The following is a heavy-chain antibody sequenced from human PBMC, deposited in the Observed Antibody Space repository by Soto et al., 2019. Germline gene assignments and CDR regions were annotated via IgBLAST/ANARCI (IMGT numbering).Heavy chain of an antibody. J-gene: IGHJ6*02. D-gene: IGHD3-10*01. CDR1: GFTVSSNY. CDR2: IYSGGST. CDR3: ARDHGGEDTNYYYYYGMDV. Sequence: GGSLRLSCAASGFTVSSNYMSWVRQAPGKGLEWVSVIYSGGSTYYADSVKGRFTISRDNSKNTLYLQMNSLRAEDTAVYYCARDHGGEDTNYYYYYGMDVWGQGTTVTVSS. V-gene: IGHV3-53*01.